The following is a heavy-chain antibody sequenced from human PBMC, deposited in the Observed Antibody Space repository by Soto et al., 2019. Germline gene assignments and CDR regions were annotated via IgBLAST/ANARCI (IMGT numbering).Heavy chain of an antibody. Sequence: ASVKVSCKASGNTFTNYYIHWVRQAPGQGLEWMGTINPSGGHTTYAQKLQGRVTMTTDTSTSTAYMELRSLRSDDTAVYYCARYPRIAVAVYWFDPWGQGTLVTVSS. J-gene: IGHJ5*02. D-gene: IGHD6-19*01. CDR3: ARYPRIAVAVYWFDP. CDR2: INPSGGHT. CDR1: GNTFTNYY. V-gene: IGHV1-46*01.